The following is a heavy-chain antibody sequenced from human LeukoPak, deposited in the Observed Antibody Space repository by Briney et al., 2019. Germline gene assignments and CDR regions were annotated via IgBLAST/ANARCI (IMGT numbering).Heavy chain of an antibody. CDR1: GFTFSNYW. V-gene: IGHV3-7*01. CDR3: ARDFFGSGKIPDAFDI. D-gene: IGHD3-10*01. CDR2: IKQDGSEK. J-gene: IGHJ3*02. Sequence: GGSLRLSCAASGFTFSNYWMSWVRQAPGKGLEWVANIKQDGSEKYYVDSVKGRFTISRDNAKNSLYLQMNSLRAEDTAVYYCARDFFGSGKIPDAFDIWGQGTMVTVSS.